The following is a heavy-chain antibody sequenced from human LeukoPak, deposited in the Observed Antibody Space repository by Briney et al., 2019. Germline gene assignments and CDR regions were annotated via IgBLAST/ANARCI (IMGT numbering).Heavy chain of an antibody. Sequence: GGSLRLSCAASGFTFSSYAMSWVGQAPGKGLEWVSGISGSGGSTYYADSVKSRFTISRDNSKNTLYLQMNSLRAEDTAVYYCAFTNYYDSSGYYAPRLDYWGQGTLVTVSS. CDR3: AFTNYYDSSGYYAPRLDY. CDR1: GFTFSSYA. V-gene: IGHV3-23*01. CDR2: ISGSGGST. D-gene: IGHD3-22*01. J-gene: IGHJ4*02.